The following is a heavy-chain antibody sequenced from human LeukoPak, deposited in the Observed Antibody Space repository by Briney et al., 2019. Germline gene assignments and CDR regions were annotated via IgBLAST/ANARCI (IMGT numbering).Heavy chain of an antibody. Sequence: SETLSLTCAAFGGSLSNYYWNWIRQSPGKGLEWIWEINHSGYTNYNPSLKSRVTISKERSENQFSLKLTSVTAADTAVYYCARGRWDYPSSYDYYYYMDVWGNGTTVTVYS. CDR3: ARGRWDYPSSYDYYYYMDV. J-gene: IGHJ6*03. D-gene: IGHD4/OR15-4a*01. V-gene: IGHV4-34*01. CDR1: GGSLSNYY. CDR2: INHSGYT.